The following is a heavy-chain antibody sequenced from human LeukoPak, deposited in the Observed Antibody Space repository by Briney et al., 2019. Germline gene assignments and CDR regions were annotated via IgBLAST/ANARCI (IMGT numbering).Heavy chain of an antibody. CDR3: ATRPGHGMDV. CDR1: GFTFSSYW. D-gene: IGHD6-6*01. CDR2: INSDGSST. J-gene: IGHJ6*02. V-gene: IGHV3-74*01. Sequence: GGSLRLSCAASGFTFSSYWMHWVRQAAGKGLVWVSRINSDGSSTSYADAVKGRFTISRDNAKNTLYLQMNSLRAEDTAVYYCATRPGHGMDVLGQGTTVTVSS.